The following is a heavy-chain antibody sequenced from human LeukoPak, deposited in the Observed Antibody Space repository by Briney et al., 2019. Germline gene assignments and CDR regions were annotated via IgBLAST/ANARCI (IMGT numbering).Heavy chain of an antibody. CDR1: GYTFTSYG. CDR2: ISAYNGNT. D-gene: IGHD6-13*01. V-gene: IGHV1-18*01. Sequence: GSSVKVSCKASGYTFTSYGISWVRQAPGQGLEWMGWISAYNGNTNYAQKLQGRVTMTTDTSTSAAYMELRSLRSDDTAVYYCARDGSSWYNYYYYYMDVWGKGTTVTVSS. CDR3: ARDGSSWYNYYYYYMDV. J-gene: IGHJ6*03.